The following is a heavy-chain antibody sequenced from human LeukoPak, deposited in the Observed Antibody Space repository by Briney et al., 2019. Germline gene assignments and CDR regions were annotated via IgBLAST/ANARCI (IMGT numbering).Heavy chain of an antibody. CDR1: GFAFTPVW. CDR3: VRGGSNLFS. V-gene: IGHV3-7*04. J-gene: IGHJ5*02. Sequence: QPGGSLRLSCAASGFAFTPVWMSWVRQAPGKGLEWVANVKPDGSATNHGDSVKGRFTISRDNAKNSLFLQMNSLRVEDTAVYYCVRGGSNLFSWGQGTLVTVSS. CDR2: VKPDGSAT. D-gene: IGHD1-26*01.